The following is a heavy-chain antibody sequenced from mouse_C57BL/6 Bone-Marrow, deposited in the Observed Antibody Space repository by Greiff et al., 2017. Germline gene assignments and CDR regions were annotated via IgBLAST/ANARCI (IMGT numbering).Heavy chain of an antibody. CDR3: AKKEVGYPGHFGF. CDR1: GFSLTSYG. V-gene: IGHV2-5*01. Sequence: VQLKESGPGLVQPSQSLSITCTVSGFSLTSYGVHWVRQSPGKGLEWLGVIWRGGSTDYNAAFMSRLSINKDNSKRQVFFKMNSQQADDTAIYYCAKKEVGYPGHFGFGGQGPLVTVSA. J-gene: IGHJ3*01. CDR2: IWRGGST. D-gene: IGHD2-2*01.